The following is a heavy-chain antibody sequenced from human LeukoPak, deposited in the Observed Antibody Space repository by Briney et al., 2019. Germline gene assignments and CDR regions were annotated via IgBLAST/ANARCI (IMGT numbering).Heavy chain of an antibody. CDR3: ARDRAASAVGSFDY. D-gene: IGHD2-2*01. V-gene: IGHV3-11*06. Sequence: GGSLRLSCAASGFTFSDYYMSWIRQAPGKGLEWVSSISSSSSYIYYADSVKGRFTISRDNAKNSLYLQMNSLRAEDTAVYYCARDRAASAVGSFDYWGQGTLVAVSS. CDR1: GFTFSDYY. J-gene: IGHJ4*02. CDR2: ISSSSSYI.